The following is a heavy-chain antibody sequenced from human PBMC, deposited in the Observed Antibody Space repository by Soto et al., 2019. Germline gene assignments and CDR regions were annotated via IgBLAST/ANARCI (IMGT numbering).Heavy chain of an antibody. D-gene: IGHD3-22*01. CDR2: IYYSGST. Sequence: QLQLQESGPGLVKPSETLSLTCTVSGGSXXXXXXXXXWIXQPPXXXXXXIGSIYYSGSTYYNPSLKSRVTISVDTXXNQXSXXLSXVTAXXXAVXYCXRRLYYDSSGFEGGGMDVWGQGTTVTVSS. V-gene: IGHV4-39*01. CDR3: XRRLYYDSSGFEGGGMDV. J-gene: IGHJ6*02. CDR1: GGSXXXXXXX.